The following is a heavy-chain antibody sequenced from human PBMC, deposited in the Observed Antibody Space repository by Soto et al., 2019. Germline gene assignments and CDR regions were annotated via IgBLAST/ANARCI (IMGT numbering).Heavy chain of an antibody. CDR2: ISSSGSTI. CDR3: ARGSRAYEYYYYYGMDV. J-gene: IGHJ6*02. Sequence: EVQLVESGGGLVQPGGSLRLSCAASGFTFSSYEMNWVRQAPGKGLEWVSYISSSGSTIYYADSVKGRLTISRDNAKNSLYLQMNSLRAEDTAVYYCARGSRAYEYYYYYGMDVWGQGTTVTVSS. D-gene: IGHD3-3*01. V-gene: IGHV3-48*03. CDR1: GFTFSSYE.